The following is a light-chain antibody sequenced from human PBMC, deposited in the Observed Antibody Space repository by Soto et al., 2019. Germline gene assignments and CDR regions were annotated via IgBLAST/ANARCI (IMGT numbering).Light chain of an antibody. CDR2: GAS. CDR3: QQYGTPPWT. Sequence: EIVLTQSPGTLFLSPGETATLSCRASQSVSSNSLAWYQHKPGQAPRLLIYGASSRATGLPDGFSGSGSGTDFTLTISRLEPEDFAIYYCQQYGTPPWTFGQGTRVDIK. CDR1: QSVSSNS. J-gene: IGKJ1*01. V-gene: IGKV3-20*01.